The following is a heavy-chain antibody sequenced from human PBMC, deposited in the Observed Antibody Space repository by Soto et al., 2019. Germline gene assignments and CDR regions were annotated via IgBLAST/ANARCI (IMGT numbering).Heavy chain of an antibody. CDR3: GLMRLSNCLWKPANYNSERVS. V-gene: IGHV3-23*01. Sequence: EVQLLDSGGGLVQPGGSLRLSCAASGFTFNIYSMSWVRQAPGRGLEWVSSITSSGDNTYYPDSVKGRFTISRDNSKKTSYHQPHHLCVGDTSISSNGLMRLSNCLWKPANYNSERVSWGQGTLVTVSS. CDR2: ITSSGDNT. J-gene: IGHJ5*02. CDR1: GFTFNIYS. D-gene: IGHD3-10*01.